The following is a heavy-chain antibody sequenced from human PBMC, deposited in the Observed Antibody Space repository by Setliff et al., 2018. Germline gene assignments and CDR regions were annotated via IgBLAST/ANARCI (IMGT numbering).Heavy chain of an antibody. V-gene: IGHV3-7*01. CDR1: GLSSINDW. J-gene: IGHJ4*02. D-gene: IGHD3-10*01. CDR2: INPDGSEK. CDR3: FGAGTCSY. Sequence: LRLSCTASGLSSINDWVSWVRQAPGKGQEWLASINPDGSEKYYVDSVKGRFTISRDNARNSLSLQMNSLRTEDTAVYYCFGAGTCSYWGQGTLVTVSS.